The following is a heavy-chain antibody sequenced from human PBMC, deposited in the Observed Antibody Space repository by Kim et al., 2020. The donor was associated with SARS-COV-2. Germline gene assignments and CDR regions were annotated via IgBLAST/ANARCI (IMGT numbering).Heavy chain of an antibody. CDR3: ARGHLGINS. D-gene: IGHD1-26*01. CDR1: GLTFSSFW. CDR2: IKEDASKI. Sequence: GGSLRLSCAASGLTFSSFWMSWFRQAPGKGLEWVASIKEDASKIYHVDSVKGRFTISRDNAKNSLYLQMTSLRAEDTGVYYCARGHLGINSWGQGTQVTVSS. V-gene: IGHV3-7*01. J-gene: IGHJ4*02.